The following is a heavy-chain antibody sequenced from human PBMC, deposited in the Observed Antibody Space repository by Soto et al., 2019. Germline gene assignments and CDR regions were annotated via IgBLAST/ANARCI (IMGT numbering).Heavy chain of an antibody. CDR3: AKGRRAVAGTVFDY. D-gene: IGHD6-19*01. V-gene: IGHV3-53*02. J-gene: IGHJ4*02. Sequence: EVQLLETGGGLIQPGGSLRLSCLASGFTVTSNYMIWVRQPPGKGLEWVSTTFSGGSTNYADSVKGRFTISRDNSKNTVYLQMNSLRAEDTAVYYCAKGRRAVAGTVFDYWGQGTLVTVSS. CDR1: GFTVTSNY. CDR2: TFSGGST.